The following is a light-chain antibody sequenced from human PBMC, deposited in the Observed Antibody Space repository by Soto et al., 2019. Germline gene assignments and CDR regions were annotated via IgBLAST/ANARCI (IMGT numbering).Light chain of an antibody. J-gene: IGKJ1*01. Sequence: DIQMTQSPSTLSASVGDRVTITCRASQFINYWLAWYQQKPGKSPDLLIYKASSLETGVPSRFSGSGSGTEFTLTISSLQPEDFATYYCLQYNTYWTFGQGTKVDI. CDR3: LQYNTYWT. CDR1: QFINYW. V-gene: IGKV1-5*03. CDR2: KAS.